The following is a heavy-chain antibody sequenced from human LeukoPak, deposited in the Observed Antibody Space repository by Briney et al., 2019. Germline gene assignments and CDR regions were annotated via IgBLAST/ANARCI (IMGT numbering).Heavy chain of an antibody. J-gene: IGHJ4*02. V-gene: IGHV3-7*03. CDR2: IKQDGSEK. CDR1: VFTYSSFW. CDR3: ARHFDWSLDY. Sequence: PGGSLSLSCAASVFTYSSFWMSWVRQAPGKGLEWVANIKQDGSEKYYLDSVKGRFTIPRDNAKNSLFLQMNSLRAEYTAVYYCARHFDWSLDYWGQGTLVTVSS. D-gene: IGHD3-9*01.